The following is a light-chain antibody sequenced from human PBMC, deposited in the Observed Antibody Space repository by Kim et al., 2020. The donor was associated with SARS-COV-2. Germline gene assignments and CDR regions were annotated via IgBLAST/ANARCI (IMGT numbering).Light chain of an antibody. V-gene: IGKV1-5*01. J-gene: IGKJ1*01. CDR3: QQYDTFWT. CDR2: DSS. CDR1: QTIRTW. Sequence: SASVGDRVTITCRASQTIRTWLAWYQQKLGKAPKLLIYDSSSLESGVPSRFSGSGSGTEFTLTISSLQPDDFATYFCQQYDTFWTFGQGTKVDIK.